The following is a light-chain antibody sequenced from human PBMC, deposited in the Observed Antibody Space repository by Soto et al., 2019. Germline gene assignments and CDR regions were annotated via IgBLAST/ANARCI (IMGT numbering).Light chain of an antibody. CDR3: CSYAGSRAFYV. J-gene: IGLJ1*01. V-gene: IGLV2-23*01. CDR1: SSDVGSYNL. CDR2: EGS. Sequence: QSVLTQPASVSGSPGQSITISCTGTSSDVGSYNLVSWYQQHPGKAPKLMIYEGSKRPSGVSNRFSGSKSGNTASLTISGLQAEDEADYYCCSYAGSRAFYVFGTVSKVTVL.